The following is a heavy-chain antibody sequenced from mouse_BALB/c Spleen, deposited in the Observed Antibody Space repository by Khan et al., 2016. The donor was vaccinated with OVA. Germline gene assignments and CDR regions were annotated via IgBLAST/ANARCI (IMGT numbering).Heavy chain of an antibody. J-gene: IGHJ2*01. D-gene: IGHD2-13*01. CDR2: INPHIGET. CDR1: GYSFTGYF. Sequence: EVQLKESGPELVRPGPSVKISCKASGYSFTGYFMNWVMQSHGKSLEWIGRINPHIGETFYNQRFRDKATLTVDESSSTVHMELRTLASEDSAVYYCKRISRGDIEYWGQGTTLTVSS. CDR3: KRISRGDIEY. V-gene: IGHV1-20*02.